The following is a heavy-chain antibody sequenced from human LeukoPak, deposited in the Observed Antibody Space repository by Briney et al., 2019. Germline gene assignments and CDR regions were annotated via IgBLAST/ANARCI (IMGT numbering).Heavy chain of an antibody. CDR2: INHSGST. Sequence: SETLSLTCAVYGGSFSGYYWSWIRQPPGKGLEWIGEINHSGSTNYNPSLKSRVTISVDTSKNQFSLKLSSVTAADTAVYYCARGGYIYDILTGYYDYWGQGTLVTVSS. J-gene: IGHJ4*02. V-gene: IGHV4-34*01. D-gene: IGHD3-9*01. CDR1: GGSFSGYY. CDR3: ARGGYIYDILTGYYDY.